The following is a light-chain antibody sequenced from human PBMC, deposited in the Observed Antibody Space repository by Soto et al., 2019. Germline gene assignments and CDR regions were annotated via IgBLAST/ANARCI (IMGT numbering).Light chain of an antibody. Sequence: IVIAQSSTTLSVSPGERATLSCRASQNILSNLAWYQQKPGQAPRLLIYGASTRATGIPARFSGSGSGTEFTLTISSLQSEDFEIYYCQQYNNWPITFGQGTRLEIK. CDR2: GAS. J-gene: IGKJ5*01. V-gene: IGKV3-15*01. CDR1: QNILSN. CDR3: QQYNNWPIT.